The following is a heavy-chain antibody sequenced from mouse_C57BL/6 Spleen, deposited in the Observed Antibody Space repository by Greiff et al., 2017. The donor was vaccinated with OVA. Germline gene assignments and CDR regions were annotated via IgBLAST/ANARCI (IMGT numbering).Heavy chain of an antibody. CDR3: ARGPRTFRYFDV. CDR2: FHPYNDDT. Sequence: VQWVESGAELVKPGASVKMSCKASGYTFTTYPIEWMKQNHGKSLEWIGNFHPYNDDTKYNEKFKGKATLTVEKSSSTVYLELSRLTSDDSAVYYCARGPRTFRYFDVWGTGTTVTVSS. J-gene: IGHJ1*03. V-gene: IGHV1-47*01. CDR1: GYTFTTYP.